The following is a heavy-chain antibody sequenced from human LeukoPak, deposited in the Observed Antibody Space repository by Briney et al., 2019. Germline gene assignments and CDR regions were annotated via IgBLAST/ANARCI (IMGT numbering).Heavy chain of an antibody. J-gene: IGHJ2*01. CDR3: ARDGSSPWYFDL. Sequence: SETLSLTCAVYGGSFSGYYWSWIRQPPGKGLEWIGEINHSGSTNYNPSLKSRVTLSVDTSKNQFSLKLSSVTAADTAVYYCARDGSSPWYFDLWGRGTLVTVSS. CDR1: GGSFSGYY. D-gene: IGHD2-2*01. CDR2: INHSGST. V-gene: IGHV4-34*01.